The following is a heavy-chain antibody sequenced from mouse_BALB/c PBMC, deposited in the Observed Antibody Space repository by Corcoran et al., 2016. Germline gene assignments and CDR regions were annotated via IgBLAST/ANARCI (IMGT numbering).Heavy chain of an antibody. Sequence: EVQLQQSGPDLVKPGASVQISCKASGYSFTGYYMHWVKQSHGKSFEWIGRVNPNNGGTSYNQKFKGKAILTVDKSSSTAYMELRSLTSEDSAVYYCARSGSTVVAKDGYFDVWGAGTTVTVSS. CDR3: ARSGSTVVAKDGYFDV. J-gene: IGHJ1*01. D-gene: IGHD1-1*01. V-gene: IGHV1-26*01. CDR1: GYSFTGYY. CDR2: VNPNNGGT.